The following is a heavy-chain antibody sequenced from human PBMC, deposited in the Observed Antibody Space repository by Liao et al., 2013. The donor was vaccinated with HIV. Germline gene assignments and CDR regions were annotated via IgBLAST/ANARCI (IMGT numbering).Heavy chain of an antibody. CDR2: IYYSGST. D-gene: IGHD3-10*01. CDR1: GGSITGSRYY. CDR3: ATSGEDWFDP. Sequence: QLQLQESGPGLVKPSETLSLTCSVSGGSITGSRYYWAWIRQPPGKGLQYIGSIYYSGSTSYNPSLKSRVTISLDTSKNHFSLKLRSVTAADTAVYYCATSGEDWFDPWGQGTLVTVSS. V-gene: IGHV4-39*07. J-gene: IGHJ5*02.